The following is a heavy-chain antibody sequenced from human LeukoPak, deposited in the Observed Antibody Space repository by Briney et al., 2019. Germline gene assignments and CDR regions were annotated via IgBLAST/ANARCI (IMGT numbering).Heavy chain of an antibody. V-gene: IGHV4-39*01. CDR3: VFKNYYDTSGYKD. D-gene: IGHD3-22*01. J-gene: IGHJ4*02. Sequence: SETLSLTCTVSGGSISTNDDYWGWIRQPPGKGLEWIGNISYSGGTYYNPSLKSRVIMSVDTSKNQCSLKLTSMTAADTAVYYCVFKNYYDTSGYKDWGQGTLVTVSS. CDR1: GGSISTNDDY. CDR2: ISYSGGT.